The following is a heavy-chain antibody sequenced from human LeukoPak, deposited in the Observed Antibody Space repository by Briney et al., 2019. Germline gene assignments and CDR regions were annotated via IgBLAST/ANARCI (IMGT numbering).Heavy chain of an antibody. CDR3: AKSSYYDSSGYYREYYFDF. CDR2: ISGSGGST. J-gene: IGHJ4*02. Sequence: PGGSVRLSCAASRFTFSTYGMSWVRQAPGKGLEWVSSISGSGGSTNYADSVKGRFTISRDNSKNTLYLQMNSLRDEDTAVYYCAKSSYYDSSGYYREYYFDFWGQGTLVTVSS. D-gene: IGHD3-22*01. V-gene: IGHV3-23*01. CDR1: RFTFSTYG.